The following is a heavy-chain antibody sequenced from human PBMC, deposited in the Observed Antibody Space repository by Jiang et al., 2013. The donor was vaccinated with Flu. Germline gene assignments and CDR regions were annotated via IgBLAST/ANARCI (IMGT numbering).Heavy chain of an antibody. CDR3: ASRRFGYYYYYYGMDV. CDR1: GGSFSGYY. CDR2: INHSGST. J-gene: IGHJ6*02. V-gene: IGHV4-34*01. Sequence: LLKPSETLSLTCAVYGGSFSGYYWSWIRQPPGKGLEWIGEINHSGSTNYNPSLKSRVTISVDTSKNQFSLKLSSVTAADTAVYYCASRRFGYYYYYYGMDVWGQGTTVTVSS. D-gene: IGHD3-16*01.